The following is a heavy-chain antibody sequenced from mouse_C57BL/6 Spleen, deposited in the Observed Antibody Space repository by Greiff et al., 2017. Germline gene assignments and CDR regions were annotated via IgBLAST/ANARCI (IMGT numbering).Heavy chain of an antibody. CDR2: ISYDGSN. CDR1: GYSITSGYY. Sequence: EVQLQQSGPGLVKPSQSLSLTCSVTGYSITSGYYWNWIRQFPGNKLEWMGYISYDGSNNYNPSLKNRISITRDTSKNQFFLKLNSVTTEDTATYYCSDYYGSIWGTGTTVTVSS. CDR3: SDYYGSI. J-gene: IGHJ1*03. D-gene: IGHD1-1*01. V-gene: IGHV3-6*01.